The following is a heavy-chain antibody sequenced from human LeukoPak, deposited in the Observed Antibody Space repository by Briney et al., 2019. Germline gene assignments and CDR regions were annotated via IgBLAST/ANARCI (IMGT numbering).Heavy chain of an antibody. V-gene: IGHV3-30-3*01. Sequence: GGSLRLSCAASGFTFSSYAWHWVRQAPGKGLEWVAVISYDGSNQYYADSVMGRFTISRDISKNTLYLHMNSLRTEDTAVYYCASLGDFPDYWGQGTLVTVSS. CDR1: GFTFSSYA. CDR3: ASLGDFPDY. CDR2: ISYDGSNQ. D-gene: IGHD2-21*02. J-gene: IGHJ4*02.